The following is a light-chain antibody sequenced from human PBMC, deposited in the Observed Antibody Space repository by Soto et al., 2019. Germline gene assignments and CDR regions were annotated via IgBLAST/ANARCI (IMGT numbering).Light chain of an antibody. CDR3: QQYNNWPLT. J-gene: IGKJ4*01. V-gene: IGKV3-15*01. CDR2: GTS. Sequence: EIVMTQSPATLSVSPGERATLSCRASQSVSSNLAWYQQKPGQAPRLLMYGTSTRATGIPARFTGSGSGTEFTLTISSLQSEDCAVYYCQQYNNWPLTFGGGTRWIS. CDR1: QSVSSN.